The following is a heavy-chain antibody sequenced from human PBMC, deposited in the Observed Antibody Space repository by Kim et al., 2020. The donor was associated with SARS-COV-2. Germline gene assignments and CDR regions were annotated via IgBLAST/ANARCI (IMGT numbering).Heavy chain of an antibody. V-gene: IGHV3-48*02. CDR2: IRSSGNTF. CDR1: GFTFSSYS. Sequence: GGSLRLSCAASGFTFSSYSMNWVRQASGKGLEWVACIRSSGNTFYYADSVKVRFTITIYKAKNTQYVQMKSLRDEDTAVDQSARPGVPASPIWGQGT. J-gene: IGHJ3*02. CDR3: ARPGVPASPI.